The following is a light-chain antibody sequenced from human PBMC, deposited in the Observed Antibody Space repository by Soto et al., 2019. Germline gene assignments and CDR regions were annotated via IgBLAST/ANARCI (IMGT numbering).Light chain of an antibody. J-gene: IGKJ4*01. CDR3: QQRCDWPLT. V-gene: IGKV3-11*01. CDR1: QSVSSY. CDR2: DAS. Sequence: EIVLTQSPATLSLSPGERATLSCRASQSVSSYLAWYQHKPGQAPRLLIHDASNRATGISARFSGGGSGTGFTLTISGLEPEDFAVYDCQQRCDWPLTFGGGTKLAIK.